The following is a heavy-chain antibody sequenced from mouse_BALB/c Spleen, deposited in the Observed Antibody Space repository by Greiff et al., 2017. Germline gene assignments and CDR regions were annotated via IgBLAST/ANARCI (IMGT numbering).Heavy chain of an antibody. CDR3: ARNPNWDLAWFAY. CDR2: INPGSGGT. D-gene: IGHD4-1*02. J-gene: IGHJ3*01. CDR1: GYAFTNYL. Sequence: QVQLKQSGAELVRPGTSVKVSCKASGYAFTNYLIEWVKQRPGQGLEWIGVINPGSGGTNYNEKFKGKATLTADKSSSTAYMQLSSLTSDDSAVYFCARNPNWDLAWFAYWGQGTLVTVSA. V-gene: IGHV1-54*03.